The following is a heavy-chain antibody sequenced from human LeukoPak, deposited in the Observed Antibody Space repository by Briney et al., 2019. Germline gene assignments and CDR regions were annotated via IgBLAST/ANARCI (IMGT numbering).Heavy chain of an antibody. CDR2: IRSKANSHAT. D-gene: IGHD3-22*01. Sequence: GGSLRLSCAASGFTFSGSAMHWVRQASGKGLEWVGRIRSKANSHATAYAASVKGRFTNSRDDSKHTAYLQKNSLKTEDTAVYYCTRLDSSGYYYAENWGQGTLVTVSS. J-gene: IGHJ4*02. CDR1: GFTFSGSA. CDR3: TRLDSSGYYYAEN. V-gene: IGHV3-73*01.